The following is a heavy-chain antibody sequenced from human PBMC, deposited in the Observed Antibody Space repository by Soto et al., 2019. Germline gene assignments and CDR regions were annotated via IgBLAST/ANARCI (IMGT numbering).Heavy chain of an antibody. J-gene: IGHJ6*02. V-gene: IGHV4-59*01. D-gene: IGHD6-6*01. CDR3: ARVKYSSYPAYSYYGMDV. CDR1: GGSISSYY. Sequence: QVQLQESGPGLVKPSETLSLTCTVSGGSISSYYWSWIRQPPGKGLEWIGYIYYSGSTNYNPSLKCRVTISVDTSKNQFSLKLSSVTAADTAVYSCARVKYSSYPAYSYYGMDVWGQGTTVTVSS. CDR2: IYYSGST.